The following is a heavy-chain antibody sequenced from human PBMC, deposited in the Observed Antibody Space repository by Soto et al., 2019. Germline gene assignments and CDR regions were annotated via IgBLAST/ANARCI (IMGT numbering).Heavy chain of an antibody. Sequence: EVQLLESGGRLVQPGGSLRLSCAVSGFTLSTFAMTWVRQAPGKGLECVSGIVGSGSQIHYADSVKGRFTISKDNSKNILYLQMDSLRVDDTAVYFCAKDAVDKDGLWLMDQWGQGTQVTVSS. CDR2: IVGSGSQI. V-gene: IGHV3-23*01. D-gene: IGHD2-21*01. J-gene: IGHJ4*02. CDR3: AKDAVDKDGLWLMDQ. CDR1: GFTLSTFA.